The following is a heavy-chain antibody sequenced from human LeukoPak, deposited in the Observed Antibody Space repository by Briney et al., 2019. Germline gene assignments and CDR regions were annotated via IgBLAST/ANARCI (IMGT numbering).Heavy chain of an antibody. CDR3: VKRGSSWSFDY. CDR2: ISSNGGGT. V-gene: IGHV3-64D*06. CDR1: GFTFSGYP. D-gene: IGHD6-13*01. Sequence: GGSLRLSCSASGFTFSGYPMHWVRQAPGKGLQYVSGISSNGGGTYYADSAKARFTISRDNSKNTLFLQMSSLRAEDTAVYYCVKRGSSWSFDYWGQGTLVTVSS. J-gene: IGHJ4*02.